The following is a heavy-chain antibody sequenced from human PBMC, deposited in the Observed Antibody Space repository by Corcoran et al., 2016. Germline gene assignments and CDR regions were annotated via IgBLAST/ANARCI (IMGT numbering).Heavy chain of an antibody. CDR2: ISAYNGNT. V-gene: IGHV1-18*01. CDR3: ARDLDFWSGRDHYGMDV. Sequence: QVQLVQSGAAVKKPGASVKVSCQASGYTFTSYGISWVRQAPGQGLEWMGWISAYNGNTNYAQKLQGRVTMTTDTSTSTAYMELRGLRPDDTAVNDCARDLDFWSGRDHYGMDVWGQGTTVTVSS. J-gene: IGHJ6*02. D-gene: IGHD3-3*01. CDR1: GYTFTSYG.